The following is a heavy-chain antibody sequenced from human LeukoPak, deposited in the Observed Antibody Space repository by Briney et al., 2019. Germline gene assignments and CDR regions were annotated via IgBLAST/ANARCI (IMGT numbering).Heavy chain of an antibody. Sequence: GGSLRLSCAASGFTLSSYGMHWVRQAPGKGLEWVAVIWYGGSNKYYADSVKGRFTISRDNSKNTLYLQMNSLRAEDTAVYYCASSPYCSSTSCYGGGYWGQGTLVTVSS. J-gene: IGHJ4*02. CDR3: ASSPYCSSTSCYGGGY. CDR2: IWYGGSNK. CDR1: GFTLSSYG. V-gene: IGHV3-33*08. D-gene: IGHD2-2*01.